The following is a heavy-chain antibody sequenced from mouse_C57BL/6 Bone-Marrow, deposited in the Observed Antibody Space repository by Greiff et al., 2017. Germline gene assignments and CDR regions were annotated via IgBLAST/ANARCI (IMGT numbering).Heavy chain of an antibody. CDR2: IYPGNSDT. CDR1: GYTFTSYW. Sequence: VQLQQSGTVLARPGASVKMSCKTSGYTFTSYWMHWVKQRPGQGLEWIGAIYPGNSDTSYNQKFKGKAKLTAVTSASTAYLELSSLTNEDAAVYYCTRHQFIITTVGVPFDYWGQGTTRTVSS. D-gene: IGHD1-1*01. V-gene: IGHV1-5*01. CDR3: TRHQFIITTVGVPFDY. J-gene: IGHJ2*01.